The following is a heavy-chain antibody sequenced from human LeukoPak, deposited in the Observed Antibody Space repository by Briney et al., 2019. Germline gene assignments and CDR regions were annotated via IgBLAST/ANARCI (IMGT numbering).Heavy chain of an antibody. J-gene: IGHJ6*03. D-gene: IGHD5-18*01. CDR1: GGPFSSYY. V-gene: IGHV4-4*09. Sequence: SETLSLICTVSGGPFSSYYWSWVRQPPGKGLEWVGDIYTSWSTNHNPSLKSRLTISVDTSKNQFFLKLSSVTAADTAVYYCARQGGRVDTAMVRLSYMDVWGKGTTVTVSS. CDR2: IYTSWST. CDR3: ARQGGRVDTAMVRLSYMDV.